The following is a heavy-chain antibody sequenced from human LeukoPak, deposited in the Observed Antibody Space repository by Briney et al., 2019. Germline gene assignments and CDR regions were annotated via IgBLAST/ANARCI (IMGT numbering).Heavy chain of an antibody. Sequence: GGSLRLSCAASGFTFSSYAMSWVRQAPGKGLEWVSAISGSGGSTYYADSVKGRFTISRDNSKNTLYLQMNSLRAEDTAVYYCAKDYVLWFGAEDAFDIWGQGTMVTVSS. CDR2: ISGSGGST. D-gene: IGHD3-10*01. J-gene: IGHJ3*02. V-gene: IGHV3-23*01. CDR1: GFTFSSYA. CDR3: AKDYVLWFGAEDAFDI.